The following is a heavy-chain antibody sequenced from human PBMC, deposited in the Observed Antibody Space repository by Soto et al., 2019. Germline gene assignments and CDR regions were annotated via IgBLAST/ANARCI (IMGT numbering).Heavy chain of an antibody. CDR1: GGSFSPNY. Sequence: SETLSLTCTVSGGSFSPNYWAWIRQPPGKGLEWIGYIYYNGNIKYNPSLKSRVSISVDTSKNQFSLRLISVTAADTAKYFCAREGNLGRWLQPLDFWGQGTLVTVSS. V-gene: IGHV4-59*01. CDR2: IYYNGNI. J-gene: IGHJ4*02. D-gene: IGHD5-12*01. CDR3: AREGNLGRWLQPLDF.